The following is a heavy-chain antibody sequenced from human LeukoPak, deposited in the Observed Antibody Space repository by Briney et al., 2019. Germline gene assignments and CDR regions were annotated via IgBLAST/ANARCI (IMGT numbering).Heavy chain of an antibody. CDR2: ISSSGGST. Sequence: GGSLRLSCAASGFTFSSYAMTWVRQAPGKGLEWVSSISSSGGSTYYADSVRGRFTISRDNSKNTLYLQMNSLRAEDTAIYYCAKDLVTGSLDYWGQGTPVTVSS. D-gene: IGHD3-10*01. J-gene: IGHJ4*02. V-gene: IGHV3-23*01. CDR1: GFTFSSYA. CDR3: AKDLVTGSLDY.